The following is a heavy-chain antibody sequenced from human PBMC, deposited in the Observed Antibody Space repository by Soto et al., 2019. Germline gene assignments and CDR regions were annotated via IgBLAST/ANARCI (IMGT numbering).Heavy chain of an antibody. Sequence: ASVKVSCKASGYTFTGYYMHWVRQAPGQGLEWIGVINPHGGSTVYAQKFQGRVTITRDTSASTAYMELSSLRSEDTAVYYCARPMVRGVISAFDIWGQGTMVTVSS. CDR3: ARPMVRGVISAFDI. D-gene: IGHD3-10*01. CDR2: INPHGGST. V-gene: IGHV1-46*01. J-gene: IGHJ3*02. CDR1: GYTFTGYY.